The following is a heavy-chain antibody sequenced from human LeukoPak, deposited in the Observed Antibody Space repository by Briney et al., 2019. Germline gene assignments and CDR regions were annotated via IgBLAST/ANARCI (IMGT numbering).Heavy chain of an antibody. J-gene: IGHJ4*02. D-gene: IGHD6-13*01. CDR1: GFTFSSYA. Sequence: GGSLRLSCAASGFTFSSYAMHWVRQAPGKGLEWVAVISYDGSNKYYADSVKGRFTISRDNSKNTLHLQMNSLRAEDTAVYYCARDIVAAADYWGQGTLVTVSS. CDR3: ARDIVAAADY. V-gene: IGHV3-30-3*01. CDR2: ISYDGSNK.